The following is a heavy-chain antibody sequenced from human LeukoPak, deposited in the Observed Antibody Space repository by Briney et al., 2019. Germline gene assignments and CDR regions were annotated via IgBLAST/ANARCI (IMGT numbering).Heavy chain of an antibody. J-gene: IGHJ4*02. V-gene: IGHV3-11*04. CDR3: ARALHYDFWSSRAFGY. CDR1: GFTFSDYY. Sequence: GGSLRLSCAASGFTFSDYYMSWIRQAPGKGLEWVSYISGSGGTIYYADSVKGRFTISRDNAKNSLYLQMNSLRVEDTAAYYCARALHYDFWSSRAFGYWGQGTLVTVSS. CDR2: ISGSGGTI. D-gene: IGHD3-3*01.